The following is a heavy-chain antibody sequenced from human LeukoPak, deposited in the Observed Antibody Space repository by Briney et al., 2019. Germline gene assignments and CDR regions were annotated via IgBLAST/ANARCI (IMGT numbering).Heavy chain of an antibody. CDR1: GYTFTSYY. Sequence: ASVKVSCKASGYTFTSYYMHWVRQAPGQGLEWMGIINPSGGSTSYAQKFQGRVTMTRDTSTSTVYMELSSLRSEDTAVYYCARAATSWKNYYHYMDVWGKGTTVTVSS. J-gene: IGHJ6*03. CDR2: INPSGGST. V-gene: IGHV1-46*01. D-gene: IGHD2-15*01. CDR3: ARAATSWKNYYHYMDV.